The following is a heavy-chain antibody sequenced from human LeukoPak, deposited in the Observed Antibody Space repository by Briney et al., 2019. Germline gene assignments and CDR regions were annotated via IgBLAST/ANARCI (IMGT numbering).Heavy chain of an antibody. V-gene: IGHV4-61*01. Sequence: KHSQTLSLKYTLPAGSVTSGTHDCSWIQQRPGKRPQRVGYIYYSGSTAYNPSLTSRVTMSVDTSKNQFSLKLSSVTSADTAVYYCARGTGSIAVTFDYWGQGTLVTVSS. D-gene: IGHD4-17*01. CDR3: ARGTGSIAVTFDY. CDR2: IYYSGST. CDR1: AGSVTSGTHD. J-gene: IGHJ4*02.